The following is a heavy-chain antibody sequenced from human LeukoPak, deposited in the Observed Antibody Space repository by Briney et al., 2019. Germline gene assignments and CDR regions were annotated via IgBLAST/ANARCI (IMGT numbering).Heavy chain of an antibody. Sequence: PSETLSLTCTVSGGSISSSSYYWGWIRQPPGKGLEWIGSIYYSGSTYYNPSLKSRVTLSVDTSKNQFSLKLSSVTAADTAVYYCARIMIFGVVSMSNFDYWGQGTLVTVSS. CDR1: GGSISSSSYY. CDR3: ARIMIFGVVSMSNFDY. V-gene: IGHV4-39*01. CDR2: IYYSGST. J-gene: IGHJ4*02. D-gene: IGHD3-3*01.